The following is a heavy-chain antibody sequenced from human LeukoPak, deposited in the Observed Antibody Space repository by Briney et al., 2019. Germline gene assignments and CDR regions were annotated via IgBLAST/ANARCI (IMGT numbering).Heavy chain of an antibody. CDR3: AKDSQLDVGSDYYYYFYMDV. D-gene: IGHD1-1*01. CDR2: IRYDGNDK. V-gene: IGHV3-30*02. J-gene: IGHJ6*03. CDR1: GFSFSTFG. Sequence: PGGSLRLSCAASGFSFSTFGMYWVRQVPGKGLEWVAFIRYDGNDKYYGDSAKDRFTMSRDNSKNTLYLQMNSLTTDDTGVYYCAKDSQLDVGSDYYYYFYMDVWGRGTTVTVSS.